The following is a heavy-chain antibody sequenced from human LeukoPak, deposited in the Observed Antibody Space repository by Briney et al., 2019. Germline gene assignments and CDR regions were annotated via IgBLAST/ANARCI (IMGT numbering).Heavy chain of an antibody. J-gene: IGHJ4*02. CDR3: ARHASVDGNWPRPLDY. V-gene: IGHV4-39*01. CDR2: IYYSGST. Sequence: PSETLSLTCTVSGVSISSSPYYWGWIRQSPGTGLEWIGNIYYSGSTYYNPSLKTRVTISVDTSKNQFSLKLTSVTAADTAVYYCARHASVDGNWPRPLDYWGQGSLVTVSS. CDR1: GVSISSSPYY. D-gene: IGHD5-12*01.